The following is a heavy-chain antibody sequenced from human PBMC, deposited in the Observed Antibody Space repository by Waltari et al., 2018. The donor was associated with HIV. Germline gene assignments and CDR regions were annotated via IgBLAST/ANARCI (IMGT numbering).Heavy chain of an antibody. D-gene: IGHD1-26*01. CDR2: IYYSGST. CDR3: ARLSGSYPYWYFDL. V-gene: IGHV4-39*01. CDR1: GGSISSSSYY. J-gene: IGHJ2*01. Sequence: QLQLQESGPGLVKPSETLSLTCTVSGGSISSSSYYWGWIRQPPGKGLEWIGSIYYSGSTYYTPSLKSRVTISVDTSKNQFSLKLSSVTAADTAVYYCARLSGSYPYWYFDLWGRGTLVTVSS.